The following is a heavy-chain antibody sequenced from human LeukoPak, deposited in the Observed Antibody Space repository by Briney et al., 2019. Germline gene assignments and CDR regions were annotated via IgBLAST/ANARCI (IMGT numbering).Heavy chain of an antibody. CDR1: GFTFSSYS. J-gene: IGHJ6*02. CDR3: ARDGAKKDYDFWSGSPGAHYYYGMDV. CDR2: ISSSSSYI. Sequence: PGGSLRLSCAASGFTFSSYSMTWVRQAPGKGLEWVSSISSSSSYIYYADSVKGRFTISRDNAKNSLYLQMNSLRAEDTAVYYCARDGAKKDYDFWSGSPGAHYYYGMDVWGQGTTVTVSS. D-gene: IGHD3-3*01. V-gene: IGHV3-21*01.